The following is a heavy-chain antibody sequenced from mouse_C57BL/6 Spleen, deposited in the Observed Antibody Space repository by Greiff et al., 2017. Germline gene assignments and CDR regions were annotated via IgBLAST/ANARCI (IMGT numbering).Heavy chain of an antibody. V-gene: IGHV2-6-1*01. CDR3: TRHYDYDFYAMDY. CDR1: GFSLTSYG. J-gene: IGHJ4*01. Sequence: VMLVESGPGLVAPSHSLSISCTVSGFSLTSYGVHWVRQPPGTGLEWLVVIWSDGSTTYNSALKSRLSISKDNSKSQVFLKMNSLQTDDTAMYYCTRHYDYDFYAMDYWGQGTSVTVSS. CDR2: IWSDGST. D-gene: IGHD2-4*01.